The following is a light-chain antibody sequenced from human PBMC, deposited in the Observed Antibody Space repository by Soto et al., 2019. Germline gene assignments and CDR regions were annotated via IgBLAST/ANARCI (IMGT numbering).Light chain of an antibody. J-gene: IGLJ2*01. CDR2: HDN. CDR1: KLGEKY. CDR3: EAWDSRLVV. V-gene: IGLV3-1*01. Sequence: SYELTQPPSVSVSPGQTATITCSGDKLGEKYVCWYQQKPGQSPVLIIYHDNERTSGIPERFAGSNSGNTATLTISETQALDEADYYCEAWDSRLVVFGGGTKVTAL.